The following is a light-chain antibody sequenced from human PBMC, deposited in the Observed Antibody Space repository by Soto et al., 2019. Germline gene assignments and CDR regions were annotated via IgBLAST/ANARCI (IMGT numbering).Light chain of an antibody. CDR1: RDISNS. CDR2: GAS. J-gene: IGKJ1*01. Sequence: DIHMTQSPSSVSASGGVRLTITCRASRDISNSLAWYKQTPGKAPKLLLRGASSLHRGVPSRFSGSGSGTEFTLTIRSLKPDDFATYYCQQYNSHWTFGQGTKVDIK. V-gene: IGKV1-5*01. CDR3: QQYNSHWT.